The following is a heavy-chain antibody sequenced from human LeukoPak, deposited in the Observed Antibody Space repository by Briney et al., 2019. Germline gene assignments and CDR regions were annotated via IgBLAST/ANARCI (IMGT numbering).Heavy chain of an antibody. CDR2: LYSDGTT. CDR3: AKRGVAASFDI. V-gene: IGHV3-53*01. J-gene: IGHJ3*02. Sequence: GGSLRLSCAASGFTVSNNYMTWVRQAPGKGLEWVSVLYSDGTTDYADSVKGRFTISRYIFKNTLSLQMNSLRADDTAVYFCAKRGVAASFDIWGQGTMVTVSS. CDR1: GFTVSNNY. D-gene: IGHD6-13*01.